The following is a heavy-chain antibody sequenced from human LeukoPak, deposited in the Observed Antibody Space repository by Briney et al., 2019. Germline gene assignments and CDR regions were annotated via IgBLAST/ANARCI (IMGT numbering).Heavy chain of an antibody. J-gene: IGHJ4*02. CDR3: ARGRGSSYGDPFDY. CDR2: ISASSDKI. D-gene: IGHD5-18*01. CDR1: GFTLRSHS. Sequence: GGTLRLSCAASGFTLRSHSINWVRQAPGKGLEYVSCISASSDKIFYRDSVKGRFTLSRDLAKNSLFLQLNSLRAEDTAVYYCARGRGSSYGDPFDYWGQGTLVTVSS. V-gene: IGHV3-21*01.